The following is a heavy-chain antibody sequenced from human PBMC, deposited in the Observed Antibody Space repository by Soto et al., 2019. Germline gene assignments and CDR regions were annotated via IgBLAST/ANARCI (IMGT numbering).Heavy chain of an antibody. CDR1: GFTFSSYG. D-gene: IGHD2-2*01. V-gene: IGHV3-30*03. CDR3: ARDSWGYCTTTICYHGYMDV. Sequence: GGSLRLSCAASGFTFSSYGMHWVRQAPGKGLEWVAVISYDGSNKYYADSVKGRFTISRDNSKNTLYLQMNSLRAEDTAVYYCARDSWGYCTTTICYHGYMDVWGKGTTVTVSS. J-gene: IGHJ6*03. CDR2: ISYDGSNK.